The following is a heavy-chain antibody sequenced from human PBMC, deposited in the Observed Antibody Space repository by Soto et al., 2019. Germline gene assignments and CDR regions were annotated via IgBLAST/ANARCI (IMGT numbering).Heavy chain of an antibody. CDR3: AGNSGNYFTYFDY. CDR1: GFTFSDYY. J-gene: IGHJ4*02. Sequence: QVQLVESGGGLVKPGGSLRLSCAASGFTFSDYYMSWIRQAPGKGLEWVSYISSNTIDYADSVKGRFTISRDNAKNSLYLQMNSLRAEETAVYYCAGNSGNYFTYFDYWGQGTLVTVSS. CDR2: ISSNTI. D-gene: IGHD1-26*01. V-gene: IGHV3-11*01.